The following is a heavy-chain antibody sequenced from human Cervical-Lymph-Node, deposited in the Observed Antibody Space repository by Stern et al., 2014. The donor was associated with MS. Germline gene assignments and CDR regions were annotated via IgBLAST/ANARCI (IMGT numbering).Heavy chain of an antibody. V-gene: IGHV2-70*01. D-gene: IGHD4/OR15-4a*01. CDR1: GFSLSTSGMC. CDR2: IAWDDDK. J-gene: IGHJ4*02. Sequence: QITLKESGPALVKPTQTLTLTCAFSGFSLSTSGMCVSWIRQPPGKALEWLALIAWDDDKYYSTSLKTRLTISKDTSKNQVVLTRTSVDPVDTGTYYCARASFRGDNYGEFDYWGQGTLVTVSS. CDR3: ARASFRGDNYGEFDY.